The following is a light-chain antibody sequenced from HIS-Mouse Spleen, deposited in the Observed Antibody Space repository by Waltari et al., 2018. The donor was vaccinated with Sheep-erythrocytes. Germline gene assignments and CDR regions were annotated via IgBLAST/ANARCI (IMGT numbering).Light chain of an antibody. J-gene: IGLJ1*01. CDR2: DVS. V-gene: IGLV2-11*01. CDR1: SSDVVGYHY. CDR3: CSYAGSYTYV. Sequence: QSALTQPRSVSGSPGQSVTISCTATSSDVVGYHYVPWYQQHPGKAPKLLIYDVSKRPSGVPDRFSGSKSGNTASLTISGLQAEDEADYYCCSYAGSYTYVFGTGTKVTVL.